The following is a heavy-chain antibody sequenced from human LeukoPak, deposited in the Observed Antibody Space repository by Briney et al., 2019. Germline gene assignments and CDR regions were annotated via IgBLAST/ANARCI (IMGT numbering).Heavy chain of an antibody. CDR1: GFPFSSYG. Sequence: GKFLRLSCAASGFPFSSYGMHWVRQAPGKGLEWVALTWYDGSSKYYADSVKGRFTISRDNSKNTLYLQMNSLRAEGTAVYYCARYYGDSYYFDYWGQGTLVTVSS. CDR2: TWYDGSSK. CDR3: ARYYGDSYYFDY. J-gene: IGHJ4*02. D-gene: IGHD4-17*01. V-gene: IGHV3-33*01.